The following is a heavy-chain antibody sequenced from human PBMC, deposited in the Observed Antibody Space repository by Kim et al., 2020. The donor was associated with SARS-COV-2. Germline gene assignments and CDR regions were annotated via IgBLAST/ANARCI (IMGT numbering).Heavy chain of an antibody. CDR1: GFTFSNAW. V-gene: IGHV3-15*01. CDR3: TTAGPDYYGMDV. D-gene: IGHD7-27*01. Sequence: GGSLRLSCAASGFTFSNAWMSWVRQAPGKGLEWVGRIKSKTDGGTTDYAAPVKGRFTISRDDSQNTLYLQMNSLKTEDTAVYYCTTAGPDYYGMDVWGQGTTVTVSS. CDR2: IKSKTDGGTT. J-gene: IGHJ6*02.